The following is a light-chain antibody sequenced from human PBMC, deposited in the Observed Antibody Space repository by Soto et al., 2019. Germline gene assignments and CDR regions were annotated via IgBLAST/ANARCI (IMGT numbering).Light chain of an antibody. V-gene: IGKV4-1*01. Sequence: DIVMTQSPDSLAVSLGERATINCKSSQSVLYNSNNKHYLAWYQQKPGQPPKLLIYWASTRESGVPDRFSGSGSVTDFTLTISSLQAEDVAVYYCQQYYSTPLTFGGGTKVEIK. CDR2: WAS. J-gene: IGKJ4*01. CDR1: QSVLYNSNNKHY. CDR3: QQYYSTPLT.